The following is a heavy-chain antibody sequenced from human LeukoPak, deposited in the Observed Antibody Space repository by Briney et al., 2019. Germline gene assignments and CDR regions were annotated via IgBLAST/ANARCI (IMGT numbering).Heavy chain of an antibody. V-gene: IGHV3-7*03. J-gene: IGHJ6*03. CDR3: AKGGGGTNYYYMDV. CDR2: IKRDGSAK. CDR1: GFTFSSYG. Sequence: GGSLRLSCAASGFTFSSYGMHWVRQAPGKGLEWVANIKRDGSAKYYVDSVKGRFTISRDNAKNSLYLQMNSLRAEDMALYYCAKGGGGTNYYYMDVWGKGTTVTVSS. D-gene: IGHD1-1*01.